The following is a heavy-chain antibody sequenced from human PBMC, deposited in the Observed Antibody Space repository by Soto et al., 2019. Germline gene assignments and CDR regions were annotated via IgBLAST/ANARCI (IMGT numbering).Heavy chain of an antibody. CDR1: DGTCIDYY. CDR3: ARGYCSRTSCSRGPD. J-gene: IGHJ4*02. D-gene: IGHD2-2*01. CDR2: INHSGST. Sequence: VFDGTCIDYYFRRILQPPGKGLEWIGEINHSGSTNYNPSLKSRVTISVDTSKNQFSLKLSSVTAADTAVYYCARGYCSRTSCSRGPDWGQGTLVTVYS. V-gene: IGHV4-34*01.